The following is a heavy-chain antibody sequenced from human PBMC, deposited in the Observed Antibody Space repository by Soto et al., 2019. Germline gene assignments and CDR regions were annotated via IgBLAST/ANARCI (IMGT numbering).Heavy chain of an antibody. CDR2: IYDTGISGYTPST. J-gene: IGHJ6*02. Sequence: SETLSLTCTFSCGSITSSYWSWIRRPPGKGLEWIAYIYDTGISGYTPSTSYNPSLKSRVTMSVDTSKSQFSLKLTSVTAADTAVYYCARGEDAFFYYGLDVWGQGITVTVSS. V-gene: IGHV4-59*01. CDR3: ARGEDAFFYYGLDV. CDR1: CGSITSSY.